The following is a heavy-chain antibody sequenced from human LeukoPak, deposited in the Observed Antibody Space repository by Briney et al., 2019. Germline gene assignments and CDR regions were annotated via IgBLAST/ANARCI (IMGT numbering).Heavy chain of an antibody. CDR2: ISSSGSLI. CDR1: GFTFSYYS. D-gene: IGHD6-13*01. V-gene: IGHV3-21*01. CDR3: AKVDRGDYSSSPVPYYNYYMNV. Sequence: GGSLRLSCAASGFTFSYYSMNWVRQAPGRGLEWVSCISSSGSLIFYSDSVRGRFTISRDNAKNLLYLHMNSLRVEDTAVYYCAKVDRGDYSSSPVPYYNYYMNVWGRGTTVTVSS. J-gene: IGHJ6*03.